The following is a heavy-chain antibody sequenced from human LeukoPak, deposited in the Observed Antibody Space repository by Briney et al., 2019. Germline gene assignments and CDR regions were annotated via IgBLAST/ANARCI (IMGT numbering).Heavy chain of an antibody. CDR3: ARDSEWGLLRSDY. CDR2: ISSNGGST. J-gene: IGHJ4*02. CDR1: GFTFSDYA. D-gene: IGHD1-26*01. V-gene: IGHV3-64*01. Sequence: GGSLRLSCAASGFTFSDYAMHWVRQPPGKGLEYVSAISSNGGSTYYANSVKGRFTISRDNSKNTLYLQMGSLRAEDMAVYYCARDSEWGLLRSDYWGQGTLVTVSS.